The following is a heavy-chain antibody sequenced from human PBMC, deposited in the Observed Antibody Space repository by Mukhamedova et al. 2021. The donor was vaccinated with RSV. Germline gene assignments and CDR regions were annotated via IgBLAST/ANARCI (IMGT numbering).Heavy chain of an antibody. Sequence: GLEWMGRIKPNSGVTYYAQKFQDRVTMIRDTSIDTAYLELSSLRSDDTAVYYCARGRYDRHCDYWGQGTLVTVSS. D-gene: IGHD2-2*01. CDR2: IKPNSGVT. CDR3: ARGRYDRHCDY. V-gene: IGHV1-2*06. J-gene: IGHJ4*02.